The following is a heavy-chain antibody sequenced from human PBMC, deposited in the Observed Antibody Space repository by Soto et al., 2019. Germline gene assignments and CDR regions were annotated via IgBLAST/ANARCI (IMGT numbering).Heavy chain of an antibody. CDR3: AREPLT. CDR1: GGSISSGGYS. Sequence: QVQLQESGPGLVKPSQTLSLTCTVSGGSISSGGYSWNWIRQHPGKGLEWIGYIYYSGSTYDNPSLKSRVTISVDTSKNQFSLKLSSVTAADTAVDYCAREPLTGGQGTLVTVSS. CDR2: IYYSGST. V-gene: IGHV4-31*03. J-gene: IGHJ4*02.